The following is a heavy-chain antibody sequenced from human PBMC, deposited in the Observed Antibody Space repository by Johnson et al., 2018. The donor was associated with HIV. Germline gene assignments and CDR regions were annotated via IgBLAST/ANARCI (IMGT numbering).Heavy chain of an antibody. CDR1: GITVSSSY. CDR2: IYSDGNT. Sequence: MLLVESGGGLVQPGGSLRLSCAASGITVSSSYMSWVRQAPGKGLEWVSVIYSDGNTYYADSVKDRFTISRDNSKNTLYLQMNSLRAEDTAVYYCAREVFTIFGATQRGAFDIWGQGTMVTVSS. CDR3: AREVFTIFGATQRGAFDI. D-gene: IGHD3-3*01. J-gene: IGHJ3*02. V-gene: IGHV3-66*01.